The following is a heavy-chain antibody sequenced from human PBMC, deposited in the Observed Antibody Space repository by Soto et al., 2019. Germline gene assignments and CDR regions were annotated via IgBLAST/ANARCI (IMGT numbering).Heavy chain of an antibody. CDR1: GFTFSTSG. Sequence: QVQLVESGGGVVQSGRSLRLSCAASGFTFSTSGMHWIRQAPGKGLEWVAMISHDGGATYYVDSVNGRFTISRDTDKNTLHLQMDRLRPEDTATYYCAKEWGSSGWYNWFDPWGQGTLVTVSS. D-gene: IGHD6-13*01. V-gene: IGHV3-30*18. J-gene: IGHJ5*02. CDR2: ISHDGGAT. CDR3: AKEWGSSGWYNWFDP.